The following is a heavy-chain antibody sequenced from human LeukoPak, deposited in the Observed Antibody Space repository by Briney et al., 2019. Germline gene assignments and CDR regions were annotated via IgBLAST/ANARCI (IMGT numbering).Heavy chain of an antibody. CDR2: IKQDGSEK. Sequence: QPGGSLRLSCAASGFTFSSYWMSWVRQAPGKGLEWVANIKQDGSEKYYVDSVKGRLTISRDNAKNSLYLQMNSLRAEDTAVYYCARDSRGSSGFFRRYYYYYGMDVWGKGTTVTVSS. J-gene: IGHJ6*04. D-gene: IGHD6-19*01. CDR1: GFTFSSYW. V-gene: IGHV3-7*03. CDR3: ARDSRGSSGFFRRYYYYYGMDV.